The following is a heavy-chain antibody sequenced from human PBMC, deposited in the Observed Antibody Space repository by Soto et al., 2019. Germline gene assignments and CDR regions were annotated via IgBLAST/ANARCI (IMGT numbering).Heavy chain of an antibody. CDR2: INHSGNS. CDR1: GGSFSGFY. V-gene: IGHV4-34*01. Sequence: PSEPLSLTCAVHGGSFSGFYWTWIRQPPGKGLEWIGEINHSGNSNYNPPLKSRVTMSLDTSRNQFSLSLNSVTAADTAVYYCARMAGPWYFDLWGRGTLVTV. CDR3: ARMAGPWYFDL. J-gene: IGHJ2*01.